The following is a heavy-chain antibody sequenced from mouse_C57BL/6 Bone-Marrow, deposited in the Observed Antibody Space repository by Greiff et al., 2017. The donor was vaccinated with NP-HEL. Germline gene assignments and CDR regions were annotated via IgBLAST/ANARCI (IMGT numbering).Heavy chain of an antibody. J-gene: IGHJ1*03. CDR2: IDPSDSET. Sequence: QVQLQQPGAELVRPGSSVKLSCKASGYTFTSYWMHWVKQRPIQGLEWIGNIDPSDSETHYNQKFKDKATLTVDTSSSTAYMQLSSLTSEDSAVYYGARPTMITWDFGGWGTGATVTVSS. V-gene: IGHV1-52*01. CDR1: GYTFTSYW. D-gene: IGHD2-4*01. CDR3: ARPTMITWDFGG.